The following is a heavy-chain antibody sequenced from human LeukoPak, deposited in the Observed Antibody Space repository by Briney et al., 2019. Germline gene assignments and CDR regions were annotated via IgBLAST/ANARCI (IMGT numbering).Heavy chain of an antibody. D-gene: IGHD6-19*01. CDR1: GYTLTELS. V-gene: IGHV1-24*01. J-gene: IGHJ4*02. CDR2: FDPEDGET. Sequence: ASVKVSCKVSGYTLTELSMHWVRQAPGKGLEWMGGFDPEDGETIYAQKFQGRVTITRDASASTAYMDLSSLRSEDTAVYYCARAPPSGWYLGFWGQGTLVTVSS. CDR3: ARAPPSGWYLGF.